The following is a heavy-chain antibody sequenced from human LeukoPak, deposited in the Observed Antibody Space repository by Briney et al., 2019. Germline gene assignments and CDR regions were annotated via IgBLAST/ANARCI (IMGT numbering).Heavy chain of an antibody. CDR3: ARGESSSSYRPFRN. D-gene: IGHD6-13*01. J-gene: IGHJ4*02. Sequence: ASVKVSCKASGYTFTSYNMRWVRHAPRQRLEWMGVINPSSGSTSYAQKFQGRVNMTRDMSTSTVYMELRCLRSEDTAVYYCARGESSSSYRPFRNWGQGALVTVSS. V-gene: IGHV1-46*01. CDR2: INPSSGST. CDR1: GYTFTSYN.